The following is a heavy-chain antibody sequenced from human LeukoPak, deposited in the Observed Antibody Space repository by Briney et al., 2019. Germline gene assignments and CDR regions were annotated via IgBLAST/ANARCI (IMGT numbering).Heavy chain of an antibody. CDR3: ARAWSGVTIFGVVTSPYYFDY. J-gene: IGHJ4*02. CDR2: IKQDGSEK. Sequence: GGSLRLSCAASGFTFSSYWMSWVRQAPGKGLEWVANIKQDGSEKYYVDSVKGRFTISRDNAKNSLYLQMNSLRAEDTAVYYCARAWSGVTIFGVVTSPYYFDYWGQGTLVTVSS. V-gene: IGHV3-7*01. D-gene: IGHD3-3*01. CDR1: GFTFSSYW.